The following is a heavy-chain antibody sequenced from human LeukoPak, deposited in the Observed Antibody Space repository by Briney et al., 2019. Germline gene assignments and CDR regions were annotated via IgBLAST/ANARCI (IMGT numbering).Heavy chain of an antibody. V-gene: IGHV1-18*01. CDR3: AKGYYGSGTYGWFDP. Sequence: ASVKVSCKASGYTFTNYLINWVRQAPGQGLEWMGWISGYNGDTNYAQKLQGRVTMTTDTSASTAYMELRSLRSDDTAVYYCAKGYYGSGTYGWFDPWGQGTLVTVSS. D-gene: IGHD3-10*01. CDR2: ISGYNGDT. J-gene: IGHJ5*02. CDR1: GYTFTNYL.